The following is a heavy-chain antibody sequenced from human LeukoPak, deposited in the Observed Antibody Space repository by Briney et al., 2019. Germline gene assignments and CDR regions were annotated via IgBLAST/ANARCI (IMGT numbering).Heavy chain of an antibody. J-gene: IGHJ4*02. CDR2: INPNSGGT. D-gene: IGHD3-22*01. Sequence: ASVKVSCKASGYTFTGYYMHWVRQAPGQGLEWMGRINPNSGGTNYAQKFQGRVTMTRDTSISTAYMELSRLRSDDTAVYCCARRVGYVTSGYYYVSTGSLVYSGQGTLVTVSS. CDR1: GYTFTGYY. V-gene: IGHV1-2*06. CDR3: ARRVGYVTSGYYYVSTGSLVY.